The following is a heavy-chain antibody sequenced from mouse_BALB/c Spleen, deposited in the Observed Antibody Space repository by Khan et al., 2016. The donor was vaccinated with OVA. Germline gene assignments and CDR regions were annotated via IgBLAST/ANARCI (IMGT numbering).Heavy chain of an antibody. Sequence: VQLQQSGPELVKPGASVKISCKASGYSFTDYTMNWVQQSHGKNLEWIGLINPYNVGTNYNQKFKGQATLPVDKSSRTAHMEILSLTSEDSAIYCCARGGYGGLAYWGQGTLVTVSA. CDR3: ARGGYGGLAY. CDR1: GYSFTDYT. CDR2: INPYNVGT. V-gene: IGHV1-18*01. D-gene: IGHD1-1*01. J-gene: IGHJ3*01.